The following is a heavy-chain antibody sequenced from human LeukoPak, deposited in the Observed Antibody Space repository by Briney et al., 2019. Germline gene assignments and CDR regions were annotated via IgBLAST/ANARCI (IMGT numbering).Heavy chain of an antibody. J-gene: IGHJ4*02. Sequence: KASETLSLTCIVSGDSISSGDYYWGWIRQPPGKGLEWIGSIYNSGITYYNPSLKSRVTISVDTSKNQFSLMLNSVTAADTAVYYCARPEGNYWGQGTLVTVSS. CDR3: ARPEGNY. CDR1: GDSISSGDYY. CDR2: IYNSGIT. V-gene: IGHV4-39*01.